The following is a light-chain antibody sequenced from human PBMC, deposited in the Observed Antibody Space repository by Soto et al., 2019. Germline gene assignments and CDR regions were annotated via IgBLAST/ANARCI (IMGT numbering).Light chain of an antibody. V-gene: IGKV3-20*01. CDR3: QQYGSSGT. Sequence: EIVMTQSPDTLSVSPGERASLSCRASQSVSSNLAWYQQKPGQAPRLLIYGASNRATGIPDRFSGSGTGTDFTLTISRLEPEDFAVYYCQQYGSSGTFGQGTKVDIK. CDR1: QSVSSN. J-gene: IGKJ1*01. CDR2: GAS.